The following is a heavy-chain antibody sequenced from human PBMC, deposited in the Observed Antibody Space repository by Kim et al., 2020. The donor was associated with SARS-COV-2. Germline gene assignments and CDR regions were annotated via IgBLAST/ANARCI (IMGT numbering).Heavy chain of an antibody. CDR3: AKETGSGFDY. Sequence: GSTYYADSVKGRFTISRDNSKNTLYLQMNSLRAEDTAVYYCAKETGSGFDYWGQGTLVTFSS. V-gene: IGHV3-23*01. J-gene: IGHJ4*02. D-gene: IGHD3-10*01. CDR2: GST.